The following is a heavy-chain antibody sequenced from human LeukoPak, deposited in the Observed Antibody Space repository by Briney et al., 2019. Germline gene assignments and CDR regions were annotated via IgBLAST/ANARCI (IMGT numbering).Heavy chain of an antibody. D-gene: IGHD6-19*01. Sequence: PGGSLRLSCVASGFTFSSYAMSWARRAPGKGLEWVSGVTSSGGTTYYADSVKGRFTVSRDNSKNTLYLQMNSLRADDTAVYYCAKGRNPGIAVPYELRGQGTLVTVSS. CDR1: GFTFSSYA. J-gene: IGHJ4*02. CDR2: VTSSGGTT. V-gene: IGHV3-23*01. CDR3: AKGRNPGIAVPYEL.